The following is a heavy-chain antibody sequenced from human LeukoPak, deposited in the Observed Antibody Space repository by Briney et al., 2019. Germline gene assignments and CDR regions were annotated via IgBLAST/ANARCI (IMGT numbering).Heavy chain of an antibody. V-gene: IGHV1-18*01. CDR2: ISAYSGNT. CDR1: GYTFTNYG. CDR3: AISQGSYYDTSGYLGGDY. Sequence: EASVKVSCKASGYTFTNYGIFWVRQAPGQGVEWMGWISAYSGNTNYAQKLQGRVTMTTETSTSTAYMELESLRSDDTAVYYCAISQGSYYDTSGYLGGDYWGQGTLVTVSS. D-gene: IGHD3-22*01. J-gene: IGHJ4*02.